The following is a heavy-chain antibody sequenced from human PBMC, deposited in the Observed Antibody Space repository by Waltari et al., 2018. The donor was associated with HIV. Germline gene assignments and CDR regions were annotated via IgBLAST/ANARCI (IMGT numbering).Heavy chain of an antibody. D-gene: IGHD4-17*01. CDR2: IYPSDSDT. Sequence: EVQLVQSGAEVKKPGASLKISCKASGYDFTTYWIGWVRQMPGKGLECMGLIYPSDSDTKYSPSFQGQVTLSADKSINTAYLHWSSLKAPDTAIYYCARRGNNYGDAFDIWGQGTMVNVS. J-gene: IGHJ3*02. CDR1: GYDFTTYW. V-gene: IGHV5-51*03. CDR3: ARRGNNYGDAFDI.